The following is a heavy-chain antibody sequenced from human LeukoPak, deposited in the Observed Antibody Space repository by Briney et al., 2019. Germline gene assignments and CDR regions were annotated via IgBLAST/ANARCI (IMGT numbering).Heavy chain of an antibody. Sequence: SETLSLTCTVSGGSISSSSYYWGWIRQPPGKGLEWIGSIYYSGNTYYNPSLKSRATISIDTSKNQFSLQLTSVTAADTALYYCAREFSGTYYADYWGQGTLVTVSS. J-gene: IGHJ4*02. D-gene: IGHD1-26*01. V-gene: IGHV4-39*07. CDR2: IYYSGNT. CDR3: AREFSGTYYADY. CDR1: GGSISSSSYY.